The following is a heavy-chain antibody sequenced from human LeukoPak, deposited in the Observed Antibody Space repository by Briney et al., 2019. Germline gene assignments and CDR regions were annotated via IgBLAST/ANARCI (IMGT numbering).Heavy chain of an antibody. CDR1: GVSFSGYY. CDR3: ARDCSSTSCYFYYYGMDV. Sequence: SETLSLTCAVYGVSFSGYYWTWIRQPPGKGLEWIGEINHSGSTNYNPSLKSRATISVDTSKNQFSLKLSSVTAADTAVYYCARDCSSTSCYFYYYGMDVWGKGTTVTVSS. V-gene: IGHV4-34*01. D-gene: IGHD2-2*01. CDR2: INHSGST. J-gene: IGHJ6*04.